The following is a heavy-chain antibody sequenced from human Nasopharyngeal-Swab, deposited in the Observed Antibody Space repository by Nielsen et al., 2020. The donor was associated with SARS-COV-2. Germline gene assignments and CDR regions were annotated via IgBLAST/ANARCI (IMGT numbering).Heavy chain of an antibody. CDR1: GFSLTSSGVG. CDR2: IYWDDDK. Sequence: SGPTLVKPTQTLTLTCSFSGFSLTSSGVGVGWIRQPPGKALEWLALIYWDDDKRYSPSLKSRLTITKDTSKNQVVLTMTNMDPVDTATYYCVRAYGSGGVRYYSYGMDVWGQGTPVTVSS. J-gene: IGHJ6*02. D-gene: IGHD3-10*01. V-gene: IGHV2-5*02. CDR3: VRAYGSGGVRYYSYGMDV.